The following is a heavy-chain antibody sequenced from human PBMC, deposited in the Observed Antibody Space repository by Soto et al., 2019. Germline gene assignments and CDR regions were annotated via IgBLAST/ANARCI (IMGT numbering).Heavy chain of an antibody. V-gene: IGHV3-53*01. D-gene: IGHD1-20*01. CDR3: AGGITGPTFDY. CDR1: GLIVSHNY. CDR2: IYSSGTT. J-gene: IGHJ4*02. Sequence: EVQLVESGGGLIQPGGSLRLSCTPSGLIVSHNYMSWVRQAPGTGLEWGSVIYSSGTTYYADSVKGRFTISRDDSKNTLYLQMNSLRADDTAVYYCAGGITGPTFDYWGQGTLVTVSS.